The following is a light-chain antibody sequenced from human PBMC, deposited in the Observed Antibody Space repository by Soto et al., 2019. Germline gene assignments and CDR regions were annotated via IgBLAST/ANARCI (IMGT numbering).Light chain of an antibody. J-gene: IGLJ1*01. Sequence: QSALTQPPSASGSPGQSVTISCTGTSSDVGGYNYVSWYQQHPGKAPKVMIYEVSKRPSGVPDRFSGSKSGNTASLTVSGLQAEYEADYYCSSYAGSNNYVFGTGTKLTVL. CDR1: SSDVGGYNY. CDR3: SSYAGSNNYV. CDR2: EVS. V-gene: IGLV2-8*01.